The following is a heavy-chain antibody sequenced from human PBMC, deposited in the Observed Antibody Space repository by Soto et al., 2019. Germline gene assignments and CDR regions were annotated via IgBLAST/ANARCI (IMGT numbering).Heavy chain of an antibody. CDR1: RSTFRSYA. CDR3: AKYAAAVGMDV. Sequence: RRGSLTLSCPAYRSTFRSYAMSCVRGAPGEGLEWVSAISGSGGSTYYADSVKGRFTISRDNSKNTLYLQMNSLRADDTAGDYFAKYAAAVGMDVWGQGTTVTVAS. D-gene: IGHD6-25*01. V-gene: IGHV3-23*01. CDR2: ISGSGGST. J-gene: IGHJ6*02.